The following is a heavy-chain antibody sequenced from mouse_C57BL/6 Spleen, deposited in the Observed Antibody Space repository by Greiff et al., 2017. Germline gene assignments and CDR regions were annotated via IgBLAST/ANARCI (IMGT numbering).Heavy chain of an antibody. V-gene: IGHV1-64*01. CDR1: GYTFTSYW. CDR2: IHPNSGST. Sequence: QVHVKQPGAELVKPGASVKLSCKASGYTFTSYWMHWVKQRPGQGLEWIGMIHPNSGSTNYNEKFKSKATLTVDKSSSTAYMQLSSLTSEDSAVYYCASAYHYAMDYWGQGTSVTVSS. J-gene: IGHJ4*01. D-gene: IGHD3-1*01. CDR3: ASAYHYAMDY.